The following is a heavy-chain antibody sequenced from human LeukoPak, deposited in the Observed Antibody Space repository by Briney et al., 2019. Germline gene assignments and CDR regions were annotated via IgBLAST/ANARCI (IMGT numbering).Heavy chain of an antibody. J-gene: IGHJ3*02. V-gene: IGHV4-34*01. CDR2: INHSGSP. D-gene: IGHD3-10*01. CDR3: ARDLSDYYGSGSYRPIDAFDI. CDR1: GGSISSYY. Sequence: SETLSLTCTVSGGSISSYYWSWIRQPPGKGLEWIGEINHSGSPNYNPSLKSRVTISIDTSKNQFSLKLSPVTAADTAAYYCARDLSDYYGSGSYRPIDAFDIWGQGTMVTVSS.